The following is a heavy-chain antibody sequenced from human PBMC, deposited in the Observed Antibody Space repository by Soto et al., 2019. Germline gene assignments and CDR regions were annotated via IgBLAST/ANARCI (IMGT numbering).Heavy chain of an antibody. CDR1: GGSISSSSYY. CDR2: IYYSGST. Sequence: AETLARTCTVSGGSISSSSYYWGGIRQPPGKVLEWIGSIYYSGSTYYNPSLKSRVNISVYTSKNKFSLKLSSVTAADTAVYYCAGLGPYYDLWSGYYFDDGGQGTLVT. V-gene: IGHV4-39*01. CDR3: AGLGPYYDLWSGYYFDD. D-gene: IGHD3-3*01. J-gene: IGHJ4*02.